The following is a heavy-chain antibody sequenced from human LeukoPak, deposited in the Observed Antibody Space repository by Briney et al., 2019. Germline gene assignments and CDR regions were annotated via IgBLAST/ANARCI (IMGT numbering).Heavy chain of an antibody. CDR2: ITGDGSST. V-gene: IGHV3-74*01. CDR3: ARDRGYVPDY. Sequence: GGSLRLSCAASGFTFSSYWMHWVRQAPGKGLVWVSRITGDGSSTTYADSVKGRFTISRDDAKNTLYLQMNSLRAEDTAVYYCARDRGYVPDYWGQGTLVTVPS. D-gene: IGHD5-12*01. CDR1: GFTFSSYW. J-gene: IGHJ4*02.